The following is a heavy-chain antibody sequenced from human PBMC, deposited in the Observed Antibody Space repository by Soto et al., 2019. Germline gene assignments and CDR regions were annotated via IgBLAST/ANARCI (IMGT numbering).Heavy chain of an antibody. V-gene: IGHV4-30-2*01. Sequence: SDTLSLTCAVSGGSISSGGYSWSWIRQPPGKGLEWIGYIYHSGSTYYNPSLKSRVTISVDRSKNQFSLKLSSVTAADTAVYYCARAPGYYYGMDVWGQGTTVNVSS. CDR1: GGSISSGGYS. CDR3: ARAPGYYYGMDV. CDR2: IYHSGST. J-gene: IGHJ6*02.